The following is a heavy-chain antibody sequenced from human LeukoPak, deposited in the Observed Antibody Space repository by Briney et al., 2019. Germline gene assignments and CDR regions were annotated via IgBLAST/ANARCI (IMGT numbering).Heavy chain of an antibody. Sequence: SVKVSCKASGGTFSSYAISWVRQAPGQGLEWMGRIIPILGIANYAQKFQGRVTITADKSTSTAYMELSSLRSEDTAVYYCARVVPAAMPGYYYYYGMDVWGQGTTVTVSS. CDR3: ARVVPAAMPGYYYYYGMDV. D-gene: IGHD2-2*01. CDR1: GGTFSSYA. V-gene: IGHV1-69*04. CDR2: IIPILGIA. J-gene: IGHJ6*02.